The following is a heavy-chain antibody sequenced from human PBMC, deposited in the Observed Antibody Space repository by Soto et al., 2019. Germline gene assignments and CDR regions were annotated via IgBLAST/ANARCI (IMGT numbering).Heavy chain of an antibody. Sequence: SVKVSCKASGGTFSSYAISWVRQAPGQGLEWMGGIIPIFGTANYAQKFQGRVTITADESTSTAYMELSSLRSEDTAVYYCADSRAHCGGECPFDYWGQGTLVTVSS. V-gene: IGHV1-69*13. CDR1: GGTFSSYA. CDR3: ADSRAHCGGECPFDY. CDR2: IIPIFGTA. D-gene: IGHD2-21*01. J-gene: IGHJ4*02.